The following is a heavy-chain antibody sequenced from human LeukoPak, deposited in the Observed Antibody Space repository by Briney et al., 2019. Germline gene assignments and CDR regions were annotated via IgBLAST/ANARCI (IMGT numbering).Heavy chain of an antibody. D-gene: IGHD3-3*01. Sequence: GGSLRLSCAASGFTFSSYWMSWVRQAPGKGLEWVSGINWNGGSTGYADSVKGRFTISRDNAKNSLYLQMNSLRAEDTALYYCARGGRYSTYYDFWSGYYTGRDFDYWGQGTLVTVSS. CDR3: ARGGRYSTYYDFWSGYYTGRDFDY. CDR1: GFTFSSYW. V-gene: IGHV3-20*04. CDR2: INWNGGST. J-gene: IGHJ4*02.